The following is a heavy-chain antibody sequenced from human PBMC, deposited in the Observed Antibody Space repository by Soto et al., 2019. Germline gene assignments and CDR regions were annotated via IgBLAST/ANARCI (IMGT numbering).Heavy chain of an antibody. CDR2: ISAYNGNT. J-gene: IGHJ4*02. CDR1: GYTFTSYA. CDR3: ASDAPPADY. Sequence: QVQLVQSGAEVKKPGASVKVSCKASGYTFTSYAISWVRQAPGQGLEWMGWISAYNGNTNYAQKLPGRVTITTDTSTSTAYMELRSLESDDTAVYYCASDAPPADYWGQGTLVTVSS. V-gene: IGHV1-18*01.